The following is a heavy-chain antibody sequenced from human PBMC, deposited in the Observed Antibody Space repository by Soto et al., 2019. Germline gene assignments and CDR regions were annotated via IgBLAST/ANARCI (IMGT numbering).Heavy chain of an antibody. J-gene: IGHJ4*02. CDR1: GGSISSSSYY. V-gene: IGHV4-39*07. CDR2: IYYSGST. D-gene: IGHD3-16*02. CDR3: ARDPSLRYYFDY. Sequence: SETLSLTCTVSGGSISSSSYYWGWIRQPPGNGLEWIGSIYYSGSTYYNPSLKSRVTISVDTSKNQFSLKLSSVTAADTAVYYCARDPSLRYYFDYWGQGTLVTVSS.